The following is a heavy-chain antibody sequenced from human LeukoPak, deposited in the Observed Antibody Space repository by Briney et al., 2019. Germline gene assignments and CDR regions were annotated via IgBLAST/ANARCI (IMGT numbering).Heavy chain of an antibody. J-gene: IGHJ4*02. CDR3: AREGDLDYYDSSGFSSFDY. V-gene: IGHV3-30-3*01. CDR1: GSTVSGSY. D-gene: IGHD3-22*01. Sequence: GGSLRLSCAASGSTVSGSYMNWVRQAPGKGLEWVAVISYDGSNKYYADSVKGRFTISRDNSKNTLYLQMNSLRAEDTAVYYCAREGDLDYYDSSGFSSFDYWGQGTLVTVSS. CDR2: ISYDGSNK.